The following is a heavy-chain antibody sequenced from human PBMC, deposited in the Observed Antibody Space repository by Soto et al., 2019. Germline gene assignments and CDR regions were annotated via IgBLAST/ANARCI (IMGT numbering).Heavy chain of an antibody. CDR1: GFTFSSYW. CDR2: IKHDAGGR. D-gene: IGHD6-13*01. CDR3: ARLPAVDLRYYFDS. Sequence: GSLRHSCAASGFTFSSYWMSWVRQAPGTGLEWVANIKHDAGGRYYVESVKGRFTISRDNAKNSLYLQMNSLRVEDTAVYYCARLPAVDLRYYFDSWGQGTPVTVSS. V-gene: IGHV3-7*01. J-gene: IGHJ4*02.